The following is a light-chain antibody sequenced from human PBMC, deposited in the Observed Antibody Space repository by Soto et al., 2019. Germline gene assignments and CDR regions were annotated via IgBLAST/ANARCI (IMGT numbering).Light chain of an antibody. Sequence: EIVMTQSPATLSVVTGERATLSCRASQSISSNLAWYQQKPGQAPRLLTYGTSSRATGIPDRFSGSGSGTDFTLTISRLEPEDFAVFYCQQYGSSITFGQGTRLEIK. CDR1: QSISSN. J-gene: IGKJ5*01. CDR2: GTS. V-gene: IGKV3-20*01. CDR3: QQYGSSIT.